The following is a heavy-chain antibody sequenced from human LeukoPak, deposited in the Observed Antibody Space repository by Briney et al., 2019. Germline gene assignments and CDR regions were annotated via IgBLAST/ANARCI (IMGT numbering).Heavy chain of an antibody. CDR1: GFTLNSYI. CDR2: ISFDGRDK. CDR3: ARAYGGLIDY. D-gene: IGHD3-16*01. Sequence: PLRLSCEASGFTLNSYIMHWVRQAPGKGLEWVALISFDGRDKQYADSVKGRFTISKDNSKNTLYLQMNSLSGDDTSMYFCARAYGGLIDYWGQGTLVTVSS. V-gene: IGHV3-30*04. J-gene: IGHJ4*02.